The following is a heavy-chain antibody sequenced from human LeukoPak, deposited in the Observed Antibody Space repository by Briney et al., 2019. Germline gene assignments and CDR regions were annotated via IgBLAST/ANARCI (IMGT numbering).Heavy chain of an antibody. V-gene: IGHV3-66*02. CDR3: ARVDSSSWYDFDY. J-gene: IGHJ4*02. CDR1: GFTVSSNY. CDR2: IYSGGST. Sequence: GGSLRLSCAASGFTVSSNYMSWVRQAPGKGLEWLSVIYSGGSTYYADSVKGRFTISRDNSKNTLYLQMNSLRAEDTAVYYCARVDSSSWYDFDYWGQGTLVTVSS. D-gene: IGHD6-13*01.